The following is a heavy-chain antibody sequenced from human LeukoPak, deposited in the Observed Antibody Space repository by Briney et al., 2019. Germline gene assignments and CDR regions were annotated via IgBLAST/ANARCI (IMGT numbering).Heavy chain of an antibody. V-gene: IGHV3-23*01. CDR2: ISGSGGST. J-gene: IGHJ4*02. D-gene: IGHD3-22*01. CDR1: GFTFSSYA. Sequence: PGGSLRLSRAASGFTFSSYAMSWVRQAPGKGLEWVSAISGSGGSTYYADSVKGRFTISRDNSKNTLYLQMNSLRAEDTAVYYCAKVLSYYYDSSGYHRSYWGQGTLVTVSS. CDR3: AKVLSYYYDSSGYHRSY.